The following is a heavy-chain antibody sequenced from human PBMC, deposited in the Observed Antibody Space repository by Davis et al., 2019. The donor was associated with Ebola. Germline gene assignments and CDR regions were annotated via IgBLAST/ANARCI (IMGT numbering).Heavy chain of an antibody. V-gene: IGHV4-59*02. CDR1: GASVTDYF. CDR3: ARGRALHDSGGNSGFDF. Sequence: SETLSLTCTVSGASVTDYFWSWIRQPPGKALEFIGYIYHTGYTMYNPSLSSRLTISVDTSKHDFSLTLTSVTAEDTAVYYCARGRALHDSGGNSGFDFWGQGMLVTVSS. CDR2: IYHTGYT. J-gene: IGHJ4*02. D-gene: IGHD4-23*01.